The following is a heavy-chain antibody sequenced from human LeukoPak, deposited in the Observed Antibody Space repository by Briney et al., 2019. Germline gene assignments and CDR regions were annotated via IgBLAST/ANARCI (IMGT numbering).Heavy chain of an antibody. D-gene: IGHD3-16*01. CDR3: AKDLDVGVIPSFDY. V-gene: IGHV3-30*18. CDR2: ISYDGSNK. Sequence: GGSLRLSCAASGFTFSNYGMHWVRQAPGKGLEWVAVISYDGSNKYYADSVKGRFTISRDNSKNTLYLQMNSLRAEDTAVYYCAKDLDVGVIPSFDYWGQGTLVTVSS. CDR1: GFTFSNYG. J-gene: IGHJ4*02.